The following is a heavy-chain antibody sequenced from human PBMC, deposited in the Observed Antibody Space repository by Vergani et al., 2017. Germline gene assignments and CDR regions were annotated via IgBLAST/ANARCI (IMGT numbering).Heavy chain of an antibody. Sequence: QVQLVQSGAEVKKPGASVKVSCKASGYTFTSYYMHWVRQAPGQGLEWMGIINPSGGSTSYAQKFQGRVTMTRDTSTSTVYMELSSLRSEDTAVYYCARADIVVVPAAITFYYYYGMDVWGQGTTVTVSS. CDR2: INPSGGST. CDR3: ARADIVVVPAAITFYYYYGMDV. CDR1: GYTFTSYY. J-gene: IGHJ6*02. V-gene: IGHV1-46*01. D-gene: IGHD2-2*02.